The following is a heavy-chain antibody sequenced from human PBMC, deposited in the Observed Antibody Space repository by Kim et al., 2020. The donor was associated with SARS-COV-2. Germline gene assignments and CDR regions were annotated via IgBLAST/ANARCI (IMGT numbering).Heavy chain of an antibody. CDR2: ISGSAGRK. V-gene: IGHV3-23*01. CDR1: GFTFSSFA. J-gene: IGHJ4*02. D-gene: IGHD5-12*01. CDR3: AKDFVVGGGYYFDY. Sequence: GGSLRLSCAPSGFTFSSFAMHWVRQAPGKGLEWISGISGSAGRKSYADSVKGRYTISRDNSKNTLYLQMNSLRAEDTAVYYCAKDFVVGGGYYFDYWGQGTLVTVSS.